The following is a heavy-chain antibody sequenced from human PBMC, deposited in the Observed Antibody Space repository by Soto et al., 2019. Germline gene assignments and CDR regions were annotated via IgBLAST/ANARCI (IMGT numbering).Heavy chain of an antibody. CDR2: IIPIFGTA. V-gene: IGHV1-69*13. J-gene: IGHJ3*02. CDR3: ARVPTAGGAFDI. CDR1: GGTFSSYA. D-gene: IGHD6-25*01. Sequence: SVKVSCKASGGTFSSYAISWVRQAPGQGLEWMGGIIPIFGTANYAQKFQGRVTITADESTSTAYMELSSLRSEDTAVYYCARVPTAGGAFDISGQAAMVTFSS.